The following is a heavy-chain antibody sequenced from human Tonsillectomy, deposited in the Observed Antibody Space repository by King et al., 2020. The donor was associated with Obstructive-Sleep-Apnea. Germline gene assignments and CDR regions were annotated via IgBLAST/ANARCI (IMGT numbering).Heavy chain of an antibody. D-gene: IGHD6-19*01. V-gene: IGHV4-38-2*02. CDR2: IYHRGST. Sequence: QLQESGPGLVKPSETLSLTCTVSGYFISSGYYWGWIRQPPGKGLEWIGCIYHRGSTYYNPSLKSRVTISVDTSKNQFSLKLSSVTAADTAVYYCARNSGWNQDWYFGLWGRGTLVTVSS. J-gene: IGHJ2*01. CDR1: GYFISSGYY. CDR3: ARNSGWNQDWYFGL.